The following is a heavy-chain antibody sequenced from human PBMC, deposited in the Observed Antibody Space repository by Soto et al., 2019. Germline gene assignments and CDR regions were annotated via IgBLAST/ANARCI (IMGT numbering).Heavy chain of an antibody. D-gene: IGHD2-2*01. Sequence: PGGSLRLSCAASGFTFSSYGMHWVRQAPGKGLEWVSIISGGGYTTYYADSVKGRFTISRDNSKNTLYLQMSYLRAEDTAVYYCAKSEGYCSTTSCRYFDYWGLGTLVTVSS. CDR2: ISGGGYTT. V-gene: IGHV3-23*01. CDR1: GFTFSSYG. CDR3: AKSEGYCSTTSCRYFDY. J-gene: IGHJ4*02.